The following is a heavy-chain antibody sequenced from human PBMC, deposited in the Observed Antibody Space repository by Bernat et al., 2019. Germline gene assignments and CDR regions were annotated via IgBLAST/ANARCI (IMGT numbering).Heavy chain of an antibody. D-gene: IGHD2-21*02. CDR1: GFTFSSYG. CDR2: IWYDGSNK. J-gene: IGHJ4*02. Sequence: QLQLVESGGGVVQPGRSLRLSCAASGFTFSSYGMHWVRQAPGKGLEWVSVIWYDGSNKYYADSVKGRFTISRDNSKNTLYLQMNSLRAEDTAVYYCARIGDHGSYYLDYWGQGTLVTVSS. V-gene: IGHV3-33*01. CDR3: ARIGDHGSYYLDY.